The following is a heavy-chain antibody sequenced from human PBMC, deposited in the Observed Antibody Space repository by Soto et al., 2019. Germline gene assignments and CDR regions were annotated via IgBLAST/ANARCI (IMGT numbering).Heavy chain of an antibody. CDR1: GGTFSSYS. J-gene: IGHJ5*02. CDR2: IIPIFGTA. D-gene: IGHD3-3*01. Sequence: SVKVSCKASGGTFSSYSMSWVRQAPGQGLEWMGGIIPIFGTANYAQKFQGRVTITADESTSTAYMELSSLRSEDTAVYYCAGRGDGLNWFDPWGQGTLVTVSS. CDR3: AGRGDGLNWFDP. V-gene: IGHV1-69*13.